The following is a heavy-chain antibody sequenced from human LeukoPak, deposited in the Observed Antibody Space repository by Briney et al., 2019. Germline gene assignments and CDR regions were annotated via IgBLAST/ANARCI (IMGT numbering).Heavy chain of an antibody. CDR2: IIPIFGTA. CDR1: GGTFSSYA. CDR3: ASMGIVVPAATLFDY. V-gene: IGHV1-69*13. J-gene: IGHJ4*02. Sequence: SVKVSCKASGGTFSSYAISWVRQAPGQGLEWMGGIIPIFGTANYAQKFQGRVTITADESTSTAYMELSSLRSEDTAVNYCASMGIVVPAATLFDYWGQGTLVTVSS. D-gene: IGHD2-2*01.